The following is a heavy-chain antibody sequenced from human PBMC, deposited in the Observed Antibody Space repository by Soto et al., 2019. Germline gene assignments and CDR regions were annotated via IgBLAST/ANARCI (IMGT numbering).Heavy chain of an antibody. CDR1: GFTFSSYA. CDR2: ISYDGSNK. Sequence: GGSLRLSCAASGFTFSSYAMHWVRQAPGKGLEWVAVISYDGSNKYYADSVKGRFTISRDNSKNTLYLQVNSLRAEDTAVYYCARSAKGYDSSGYPNYYYGMDVWGQGTTVTVSS. J-gene: IGHJ6*02. V-gene: IGHV3-30-3*01. D-gene: IGHD3-22*01. CDR3: ARSAKGYDSSGYPNYYYGMDV.